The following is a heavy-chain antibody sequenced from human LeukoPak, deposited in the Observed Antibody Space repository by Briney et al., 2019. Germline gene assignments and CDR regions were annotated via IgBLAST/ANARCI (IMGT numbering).Heavy chain of an antibody. J-gene: IGHJ5*02. CDR3: ARDLIAVRPGWFDP. CDR1: GYTFTTYG. D-gene: IGHD6-6*01. V-gene: IGHV1-18*01. Sequence: ASVKVSCKASGYTFTTYGINWVRQAPGQGLEWMGWISAYNGNTNYAQKFQDRVTTTTDTSTSTAYMELRSLRSDDTAVYYCARDLIAVRPGWFDPWGQGTLVTVSS. CDR2: ISAYNGNT.